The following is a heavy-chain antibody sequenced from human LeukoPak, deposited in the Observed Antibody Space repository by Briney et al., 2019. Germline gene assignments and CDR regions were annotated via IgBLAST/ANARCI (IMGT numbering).Heavy chain of an antibody. CDR3: ARDRSGGSCYVGEDAFDI. D-gene: IGHD2-15*01. V-gene: IGHV4-4*07. CDR1: GGSISSYY. Sequence: SETLSLTCTVSGGSISSYYWSWIRQPAGKGLEWIGRIYTSGSTNYNPSLKSRVTMSVDTSKNQFSLKLSSVTAADTAVYYCARDRSGGSCYVGEDAFDIWGQGTMVTVSS. CDR2: IYTSGST. J-gene: IGHJ3*02.